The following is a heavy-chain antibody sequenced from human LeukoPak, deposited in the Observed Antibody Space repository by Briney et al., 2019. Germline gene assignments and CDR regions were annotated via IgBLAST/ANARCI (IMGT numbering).Heavy chain of an antibody. CDR1: GFTFSSYW. D-gene: IGHD6-19*01. CDR3: ARDASSGWYGGFDY. Sequence: PGGSLRLSCAASGFTFSSYWMSWVRQAPGKGLEWVANIKQDGSEKYYVDSVKGRFTIPRDNAKNSLYLQMNSLRAEDTAVYYCARDASSGWYGGFDYWGQGTLVTVSS. J-gene: IGHJ4*02. CDR2: IKQDGSEK. V-gene: IGHV3-7*01.